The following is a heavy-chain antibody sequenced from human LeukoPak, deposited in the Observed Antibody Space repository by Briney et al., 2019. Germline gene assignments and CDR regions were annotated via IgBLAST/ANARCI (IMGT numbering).Heavy chain of an antibody. J-gene: IGHJ4*02. Sequence: NPSEPLSLTCTLGGRSLSGHYWVCLRHPPGKGLELVGHIYYSGTTFYNPSLNSRVTMTLDTSRNQFSLRLTSVIAADTAVYYCARFSWGCSTASCYLTNWGQGALVTVSS. CDR1: GRSLSGHY. D-gene: IGHD2-2*01. CDR2: IYYSGTT. CDR3: ARFSWGCSTASCYLTN. V-gene: IGHV4-59*11.